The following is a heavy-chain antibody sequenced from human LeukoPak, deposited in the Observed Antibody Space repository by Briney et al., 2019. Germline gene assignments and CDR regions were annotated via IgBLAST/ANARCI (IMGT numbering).Heavy chain of an antibody. CDR3: ARGVLYYYDSSGYYHPEDY. V-gene: IGHV3-74*01. CDR2: INSDGSST. CDR1: GFTFSSYW. Sequence: GGSLRLSCAASGFTFSSYWMHWVRHAPGKGLVWVSRINSDGSSTSYADSVKGRFTISRDNAKNTLYLQMNSLRAEDTAVYYCARGVLYYYDSSGYYHPEDYWGQGTLVTVSS. J-gene: IGHJ4*02. D-gene: IGHD3-22*01.